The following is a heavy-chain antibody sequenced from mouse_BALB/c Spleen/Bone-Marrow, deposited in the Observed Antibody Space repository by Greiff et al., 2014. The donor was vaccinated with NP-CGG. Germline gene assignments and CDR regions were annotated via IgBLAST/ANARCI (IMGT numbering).Heavy chain of an antibody. D-gene: IGHD2-4*01. Sequence: QVQLKDSGAELARPGASVKLSCKASGYTFTNYWMHWVKQRPGQGLEWIGTIFPGDGDTRYTQKFKGKATLTADKSSTTAYMQLSSLASEDSAVYYCARGGITTSPFAYWPRDSGHCLC. J-gene: IGHJ3*01. V-gene: IGHV1-87*01. CDR3: ARGGITTSPFAY. CDR1: GYTFTNYW. CDR2: IFPGDGDT.